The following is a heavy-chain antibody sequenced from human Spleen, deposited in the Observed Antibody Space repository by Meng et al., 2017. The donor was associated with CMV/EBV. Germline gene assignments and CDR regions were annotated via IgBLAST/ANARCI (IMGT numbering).Heavy chain of an antibody. J-gene: IGHJ4*02. V-gene: IGHV4-34*01. CDR3: ARSRGYSYGRNDY. Sequence: AVYGGSFSGYYWSWIRQPPGKGLEWIGEINHSGSTNYNPSLKSRVTISVDTSKNQFSLKLSSVTAADTAVYYCARSRGYSYGRNDYWGQGTLVTVSS. D-gene: IGHD5-18*01. CDR1: GGSFSGYY. CDR2: INHSGST.